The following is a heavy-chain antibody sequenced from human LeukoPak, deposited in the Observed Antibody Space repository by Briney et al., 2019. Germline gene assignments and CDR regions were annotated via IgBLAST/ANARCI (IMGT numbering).Heavy chain of an antibody. D-gene: IGHD3-9*01. V-gene: IGHV4-38-2*02. CDR3: ARATPNYDILTGYYSRHYFDY. J-gene: IGHJ4*02. Sequence: SETLSLTCTVSGYSISSGYYWGWIRQPPGKGLEWIGSIYHSGSTYYNPSLKSRVTISVDTSKNQFSLKLSSVTAADTAVYYCARATPNYDILTGYYSRHYFDYWGQGTLVTVSS. CDR1: GYSISSGYY. CDR2: IYHSGST.